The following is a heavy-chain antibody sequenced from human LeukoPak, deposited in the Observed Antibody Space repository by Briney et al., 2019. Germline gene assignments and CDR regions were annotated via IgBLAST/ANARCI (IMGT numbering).Heavy chain of an antibody. D-gene: IGHD6-13*01. V-gene: IGHV3-49*04. CDR3: TRDQARANSSSWYLYYYYMDV. J-gene: IGHJ6*03. CDR2: IRSKTYGGTT. CDR1: GFTFGDYA. Sequence: PGGSLRLSCTASGFTFGDYAMSWVRQAPGKGLEWVGFIRSKTYGGTTEYAASVKGRFTISRDDSKSIAYLQMNSLKTEDTAVYYCTRDQARANSSSWYLYYYYMDVWGKGTTVTVSS.